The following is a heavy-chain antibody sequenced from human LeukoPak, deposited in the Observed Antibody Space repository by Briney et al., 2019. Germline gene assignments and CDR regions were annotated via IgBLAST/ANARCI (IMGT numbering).Heavy chain of an antibody. Sequence: ASVKVSCKASGYTFITYKMHWVRQAPGQGLEWVGIINPSDGDRRNAQKFQGRVTMTRDMSTSTVYMELSSLRSEDTAVYYCAKDGGSYSADYWGQETLVTVSS. V-gene: IGHV1-46*01. CDR2: INPSDGDR. CDR1: GYTFITYK. CDR3: AKDGGSYSADY. D-gene: IGHD3-10*01. J-gene: IGHJ4*02.